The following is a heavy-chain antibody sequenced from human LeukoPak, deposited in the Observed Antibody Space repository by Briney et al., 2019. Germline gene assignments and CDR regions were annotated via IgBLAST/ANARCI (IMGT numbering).Heavy chain of an antibody. CDR2: ISAYNGNT. CDR1: GYTFTSYG. Sequence: ASVKVSCKASGYTFTSYGISWVRQAPGQGLEWMGWISAYNGNTHYAQKLQGRVTMTTDTSTSTVYMELRSLRSDDTAVYYCARGSPPRRNYDSRGYYSYYFNYWGQGTLVTVSS. CDR3: ARGSPPRRNYDSRGYYSYYFNY. D-gene: IGHD3-22*01. V-gene: IGHV1-18*01. J-gene: IGHJ4*02.